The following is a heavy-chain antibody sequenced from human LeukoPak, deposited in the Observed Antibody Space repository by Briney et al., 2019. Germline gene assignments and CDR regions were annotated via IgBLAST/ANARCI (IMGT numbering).Heavy chain of an antibody. D-gene: IGHD2-21*02. CDR1: GFTFSSYD. J-gene: IGHJ2*01. Sequence: GGSLRLSCAASGFTFSSYDMHWVRQATGKGLEWVSAIGTAGDTYYPGSVKGRFTISRENAKNSLYLQMNSLRAGDTAIYYCAKSMTYGYFDLWGRGTLVTVSS. V-gene: IGHV3-13*01. CDR2: IGTAGDT. CDR3: AKSMTYGYFDL.